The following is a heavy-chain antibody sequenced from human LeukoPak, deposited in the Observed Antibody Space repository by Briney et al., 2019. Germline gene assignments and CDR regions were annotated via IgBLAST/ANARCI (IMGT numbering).Heavy chain of an antibody. Sequence: PSETLSLTCTVSGYSISSGYYWGWIRQPPGKGLEWIGSIYHSGSTYYNPSLKSRVTISVDTSKNQFSLKLSSVTAADTAVYYCARRIKLTYYFDYWGQGTLATVSS. CDR2: IYHSGST. V-gene: IGHV4-38-2*02. J-gene: IGHJ4*02. D-gene: IGHD2-15*01. CDR1: GYSISSGYY. CDR3: ARRIKLTYYFDY.